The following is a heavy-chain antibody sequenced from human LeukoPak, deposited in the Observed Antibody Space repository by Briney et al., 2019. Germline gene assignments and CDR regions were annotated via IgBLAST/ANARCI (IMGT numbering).Heavy chain of an antibody. Sequence: GRSLRLSCAASGFTFSSYGMHWVRQAPGKGLEWVAVIWYDGSNKYYADSVKGRFTISRDNSKNTLYLQMNSLRAEDTAVYYCARGFWSGYYIDYWGQGTLVTVSS. J-gene: IGHJ4*02. D-gene: IGHD3-3*01. V-gene: IGHV3-33*08. CDR1: GFTFSSYG. CDR2: IWYDGSNK. CDR3: ARGFWSGYYIDY.